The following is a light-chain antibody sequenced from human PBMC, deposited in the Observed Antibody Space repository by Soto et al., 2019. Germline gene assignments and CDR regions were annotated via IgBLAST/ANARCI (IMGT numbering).Light chain of an antibody. V-gene: IGLV1-44*01. CDR1: SSNIGSNT. J-gene: IGLJ3*02. CDR3: AAWDDGLSGTV. Sequence: QPVLTQPPSASGTPGQRVTISCSGSSSNIGSNTVAWYQQLPQTAPKLLVHSNNERPSGVPDRFSGAKSGTSASLVISGLQSDDEADFYCAAWDDGLSGTVFGGGTKLTVL. CDR2: SNN.